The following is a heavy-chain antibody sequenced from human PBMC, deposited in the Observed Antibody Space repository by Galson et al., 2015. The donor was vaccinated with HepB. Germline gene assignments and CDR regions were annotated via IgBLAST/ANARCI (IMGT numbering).Heavy chain of an antibody. D-gene: IGHD6-6*01. CDR3: AKGIAARPGGLDY. Sequence: SVKASCKASGGTFSSYTISWVRQAPGQGLEWMGRIIPILGIANYAQKFQGRVTITADKSTSTAYMELSSLRSEDTAVYYCAKGIAARPGGLDYWGQGTLVTVSS. V-gene: IGHV1-69*02. J-gene: IGHJ4*02. CDR2: IIPILGIA. CDR1: GGTFSSYT.